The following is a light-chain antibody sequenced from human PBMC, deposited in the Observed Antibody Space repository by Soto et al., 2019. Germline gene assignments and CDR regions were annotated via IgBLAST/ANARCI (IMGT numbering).Light chain of an antibody. CDR1: SSNIGTNF. V-gene: IGLV1-47*01. J-gene: IGLJ2*01. CDR3: SSWDDSLGGPV. CDR2: RNN. Sequence: QSVLTQAPSASGTPGQRVTISCSGNSSNIGTNFVYWYQQLPGTAPKLLIYRNNQRPSGVPDRVSGSKSGTSASLSISGLRSEDEADYHCSSWDDSLGGPVFGGGTKVTVL.